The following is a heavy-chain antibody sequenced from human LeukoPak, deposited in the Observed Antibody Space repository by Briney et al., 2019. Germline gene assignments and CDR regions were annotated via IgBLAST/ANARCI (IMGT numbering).Heavy chain of an antibody. V-gene: IGHV4-34*01. CDR2: INHSGST. CDR3: ARGPPRYRIDY. CDR1: GGSFSGYY. D-gene: IGHD1-14*01. J-gene: IGHJ4*02. Sequence: SETLSLTCAVYGGSFSGYYWSWIRQPPGKWLEWIGEINHSGSTNYNPSLKSRVTISVDTSKNQFSLKLSSVTAADTAVYYCARGPPRYRIDYWGQGTLVTVSS.